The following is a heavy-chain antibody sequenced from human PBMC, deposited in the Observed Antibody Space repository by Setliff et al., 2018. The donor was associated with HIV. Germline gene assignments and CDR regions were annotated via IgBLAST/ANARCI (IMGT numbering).Heavy chain of an antibody. CDR3: ARDLDEAVKDADNYVPLDL. D-gene: IGHD3-16*01. CDR1: GYTFTSYD. CDR2: MNPNSGNT. Sequence: ASVKVSCKASGYTFTSYDINWVRQATGQGLEWMGWMNPNSGNTGYAQKFQGRVTMTGNTSISTAYMELRSLTSEDTAVYYCARDLDEAVKDADNYVPLDLWGQGTLVTVSS. V-gene: IGHV1-8*02. J-gene: IGHJ5*02.